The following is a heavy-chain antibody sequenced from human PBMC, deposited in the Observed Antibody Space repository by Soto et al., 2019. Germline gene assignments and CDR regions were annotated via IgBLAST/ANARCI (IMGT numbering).Heavy chain of an antibody. CDR3: AREEEFSSARGYYYYYYGMDV. Sequence: PGVSLRLSFAASGFTFSSYSMNWVRQAPGKGLGWVSYISSSSSTIYYADSVKGRFTISRDNAKNSLYLQMNSLRDEDTAVYYCAREEEFSSARGYYYYYYGMDVWGQGTTVTVSS. D-gene: IGHD6-6*01. J-gene: IGHJ6*02. CDR2: ISSSSSTI. V-gene: IGHV3-48*02. CDR1: GFTFSSYS.